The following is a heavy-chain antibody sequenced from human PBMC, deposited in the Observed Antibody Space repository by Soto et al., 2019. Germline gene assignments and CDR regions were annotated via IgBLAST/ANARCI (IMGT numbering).Heavy chain of an antibody. CDR3: ARATRYYYFDY. Sequence: EVPLVESGGGLVQPGGSLRLSCAASGFTVSSNYMSWVRQAPGKGLEWVSVIYSGGSTYYADSVKGRFTISRDNSKNTLYLQMNSLRAEDTAVYYCARATRYYYFDYWGQGTLVTVSS. V-gene: IGHV3-66*01. CDR1: GFTVSSNY. D-gene: IGHD5-12*01. CDR2: IYSGGST. J-gene: IGHJ4*02.